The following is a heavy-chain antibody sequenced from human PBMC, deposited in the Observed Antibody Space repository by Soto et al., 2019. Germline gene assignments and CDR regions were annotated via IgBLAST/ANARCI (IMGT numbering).Heavy chain of an antibody. V-gene: IGHV3-9*01. Sequence: GGSLRLSCAASGFTFDDYAMHWVRQAPGKGLEWVSGISWNSGSIGYADSVKGRFTISRDNAKNSLYLQMNSLRAEDTALYYCAKDLTVMPYSYYFDYWGQGTLVTVSS. CDR2: ISWNSGSI. CDR3: AKDLTVMPYSYYFDY. J-gene: IGHJ4*02. CDR1: GFTFDDYA. D-gene: IGHD4-17*01.